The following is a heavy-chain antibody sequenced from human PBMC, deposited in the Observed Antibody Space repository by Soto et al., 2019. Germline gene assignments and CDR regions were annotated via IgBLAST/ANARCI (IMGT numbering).Heavy chain of an antibody. J-gene: IGHJ4*02. V-gene: IGHV3-33*01. CDR1: GFTFSSYG. D-gene: IGHD5-12*01. CDR2: IWYDGSNK. Sequence: PGGSLRLSCAASGFTFSSYGMHWVRQAPGKGLEWVAVIWYDGSNKYYADSVKGRFTISRDNSKNTLYLQMNSLRAEDTAVYYCAREAYSGYGPDYWGQGTLVTVSS. CDR3: AREAYSGYGPDY.